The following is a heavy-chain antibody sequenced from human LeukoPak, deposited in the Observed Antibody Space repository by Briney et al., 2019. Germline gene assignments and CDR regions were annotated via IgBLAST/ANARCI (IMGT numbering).Heavy chain of an antibody. Sequence: PGGSLRLSCAASGFAFSSYGMHWVRQAPGKGLEWVAYIQYDGSNEQYADSVKGRFSISRDSSKNILYLQMNSLRAEDTAVYYCARDLSLGIVGYDAFDIWGQGTMVTVSS. CDR3: ARDLSLGIVGYDAFDI. CDR2: IQYDGSNE. J-gene: IGHJ3*02. CDR1: GFAFSSYG. V-gene: IGHV3-30*02. D-gene: IGHD3-22*01.